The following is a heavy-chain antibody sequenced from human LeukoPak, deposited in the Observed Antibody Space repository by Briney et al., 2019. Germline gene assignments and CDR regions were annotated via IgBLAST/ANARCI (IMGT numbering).Heavy chain of an antibody. CDR2: ISSSGSTI. Sequence: GGSLRLSCAASGFTFSDYYMSWIRQAPGKGLEWVSYISSSGSTIYYADSVKGRFTISRDNAKNSLYLQMNSLRAEDTAVYYCARTITVTTSAVDYWGQGTLVTVSS. D-gene: IGHD4-11*01. V-gene: IGHV3-11*01. CDR1: GFTFSDYY. CDR3: ARTITVTTSAVDY. J-gene: IGHJ4*02.